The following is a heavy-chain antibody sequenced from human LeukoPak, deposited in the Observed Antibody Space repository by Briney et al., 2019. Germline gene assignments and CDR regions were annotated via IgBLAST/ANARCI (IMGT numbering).Heavy chain of an antibody. CDR2: ISGSGGST. Sequence: GGSLRLSCAASGFTFSGYSMNWVRQAPGKGLEWVSAISGSGGSTYYADSVKGRFTISRDNSKNTLYLQMNSLRAEDTAVYYCAKICSGGSCYALDYWGQGTLVTVSS. D-gene: IGHD2-15*01. J-gene: IGHJ4*02. CDR1: GFTFSGYS. CDR3: AKICSGGSCYALDY. V-gene: IGHV3-23*01.